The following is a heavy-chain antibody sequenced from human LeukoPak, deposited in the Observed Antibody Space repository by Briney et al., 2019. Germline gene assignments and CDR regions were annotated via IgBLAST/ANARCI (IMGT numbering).Heavy chain of an antibody. CDR2: IYSGGST. CDR1: GFPISCNY. J-gene: IGHJ4*02. CDR3: ARESVGRTFDY. V-gene: IGHV3-66*02. D-gene: IGHD1-26*01. Sequence: GSLRLSCAASGFPISCNYMSWVRQAPGKGLEWVSVIYSGGSTYYADSVKGRFTISRDNSKNTPYLQMNSLRAEDTAVYYCARESVGRTFDYWGQGTLVTVSS.